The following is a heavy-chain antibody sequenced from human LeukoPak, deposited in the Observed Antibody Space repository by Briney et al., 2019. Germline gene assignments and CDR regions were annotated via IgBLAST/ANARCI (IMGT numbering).Heavy chain of an antibody. CDR3: ARGGRYCSSTSCYYYYYMDV. J-gene: IGHJ6*03. CDR1: GYTFTGYY. D-gene: IGHD2-2*01. CDR2: INPNSGGT. V-gene: IGHV1-2*02. Sequence: ASVKVSCKASGYTFTGYYMHWVRQAPGQGLEWMGWINPNSGGTNDAQKFQGRVTMTRDTSISTAYMELSRLRSDDTAVYYCARGGRYCSSTSCYYYYYMDVWGKGTTVTVSS.